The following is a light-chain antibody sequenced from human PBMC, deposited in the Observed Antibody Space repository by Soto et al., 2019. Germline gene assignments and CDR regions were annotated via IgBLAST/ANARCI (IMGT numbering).Light chain of an antibody. CDR1: QGISNY. V-gene: IGKV1-27*01. J-gene: IGKJ1*01. Sequence: DIQMTQSPSSLSASVGDRVTITCRASQGISNYLAWYQQQPGKVPKLLIYVASTLQSGVPSRFSGSGSGTDFTLTISSLQPEDVTTYYCQKYNSAPWTFGQGTKVEIK. CDR2: VAS. CDR3: QKYNSAPWT.